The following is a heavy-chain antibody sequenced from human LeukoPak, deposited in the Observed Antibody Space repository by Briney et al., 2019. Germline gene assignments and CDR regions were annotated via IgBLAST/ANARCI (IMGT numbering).Heavy chain of an antibody. CDR1: GFTFSSYG. V-gene: IGHV3-30*18. CDR3: AKDRRVLRFLEWLMDV. Sequence: GGSLRLSCAASGFTFSSYGMHWVRQAPDKGLEWVAVISYDGSNKYYADSVKGRFTISRDNSKNTLYLQMNSLRAEDTAVYYCAKDRRVLRFLEWLMDVWGQGTTVTVSS. D-gene: IGHD3-3*01. J-gene: IGHJ6*02. CDR2: ISYDGSNK.